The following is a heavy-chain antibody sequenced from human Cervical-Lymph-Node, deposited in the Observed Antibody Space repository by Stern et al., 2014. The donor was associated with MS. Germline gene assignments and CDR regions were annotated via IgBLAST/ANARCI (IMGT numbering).Heavy chain of an antibody. J-gene: IGHJ6*02. Sequence: QVQLVQSGAEVKKPGSSVKVSCKASGGTFINHAISWVRQAPGQGLEWMGGFIPIFGTTTYAQKFQGRVTITADESATTAYMELTSLRSQDTAVYYCARDNDDNGMDVWGQGTTVIVSS. V-gene: IGHV1-69*12. CDR2: FIPIFGTT. CDR1: GGTFINHA. CDR3: ARDNDDNGMDV. D-gene: IGHD2-8*01.